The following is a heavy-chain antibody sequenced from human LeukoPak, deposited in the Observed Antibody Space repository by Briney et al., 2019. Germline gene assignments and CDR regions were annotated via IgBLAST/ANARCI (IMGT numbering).Heavy chain of an antibody. Sequence: ASVKVSCKASGYTFTGYYIHWVRQAPGQGLEWMGRINPNIGGTDYAQKFQGRVTMTRDTSISTASMELTRLTSDDTAVFYCAREWSYGDYYDYWGQGTLVTVSS. J-gene: IGHJ4*02. D-gene: IGHD4-17*01. CDR2: INPNIGGT. CDR3: AREWSYGDYYDY. CDR1: GYTFTGYY. V-gene: IGHV1-2*06.